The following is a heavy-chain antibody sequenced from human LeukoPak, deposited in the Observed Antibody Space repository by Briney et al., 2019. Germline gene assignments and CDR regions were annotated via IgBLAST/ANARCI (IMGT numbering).Heavy chain of an antibody. V-gene: IGHV3-49*02. Sequence: WIRQPPGKGLEWVGFIRSKAYGGTTEYAASVKGRFTISRDDSKSIAYLQMNSLKTEDTAVYYCTRMAAAGTYYYYYMDVWGKGTTVTVSS. D-gene: IGHD6-13*01. CDR3: TRMAAAGTYYYYYMDV. J-gene: IGHJ6*03. CDR2: IRSKAYGGTT.